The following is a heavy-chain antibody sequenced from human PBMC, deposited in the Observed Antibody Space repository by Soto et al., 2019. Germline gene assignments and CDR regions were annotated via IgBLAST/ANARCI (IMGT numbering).Heavy chain of an antibody. CDR1: GYTFTSYA. D-gene: IGHD2-2*01. V-gene: IGHV1-3*01. J-gene: IGHJ6*02. CDR3: ARGDCISTSCYVDYYYYGMDV. Sequence: ASVKVSCKASGYTFTSYAMHWVRQAPGQRLEWMGWINAGNGNTKYSQKFQGRVTITRDTSASTAYMELSSLRSEDTAVYYCARGDCISTSCYVDYYYYGMDVWGQGTTVTVSS. CDR2: INAGNGNT.